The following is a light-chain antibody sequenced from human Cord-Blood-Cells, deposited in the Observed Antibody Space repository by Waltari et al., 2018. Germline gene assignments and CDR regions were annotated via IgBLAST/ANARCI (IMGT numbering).Light chain of an antibody. V-gene: IGKV1-5*01. CDR2: DAS. J-gene: IGKJ1*01. CDR1: QSISSW. CDR3: QQYNSYGT. Sequence: DIQMTPSPSTLSASVGDRVTITCRASQSISSWLAWYKQKPGKAPKLLIYDASSLESGVPSRFSGSGSGTEFTLTISSLQPDDFATYYCQQYNSYGTFGQGTKVEIK.